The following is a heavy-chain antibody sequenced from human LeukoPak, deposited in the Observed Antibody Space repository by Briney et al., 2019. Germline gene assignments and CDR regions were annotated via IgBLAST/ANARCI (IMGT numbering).Heavy chain of an antibody. Sequence: SGTLSLTCTVSGYSIRRYYWSWIRQAPGKGMGWIGYIYTSGGTNYIPSLKERVTISIDTFKNQFSLKLGSVPAAGSGVYYWARPTRLSTSPDRYYLDYWGQGTLVTVSS. D-gene: IGHD6-6*01. CDR2: IYTSGGT. V-gene: IGHV4-4*09. CDR1: GYSIRRYY. CDR3: ARPTRLSTSPDRYYLDY. J-gene: IGHJ4*02.